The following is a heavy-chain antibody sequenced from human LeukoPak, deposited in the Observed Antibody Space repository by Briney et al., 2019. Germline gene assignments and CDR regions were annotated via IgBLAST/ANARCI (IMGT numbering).Heavy chain of an antibody. CDR3: ARIGRDGYNSYYFDY. CDR1: GGSFSGYY. J-gene: IGHJ4*02. D-gene: IGHD5-24*01. CDR2: INHSGST. Sequence: SETLSLTCAVYGGSFSGYYWSWIRQPPGKGLEWVGEINHSGSTNYNPSLKSRVTISVDTSKNQFSLKLSAVTAEDTAVYYCARIGRDGYNSYYFDYWGQGTLVTVSS. V-gene: IGHV4-34*01.